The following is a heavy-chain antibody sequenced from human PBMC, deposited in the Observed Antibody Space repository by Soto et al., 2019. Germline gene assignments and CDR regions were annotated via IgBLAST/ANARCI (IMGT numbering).Heavy chain of an antibody. CDR1: GGSISSGGYY. J-gene: IGHJ4*02. CDR3: ARAYRINGWSDYFFDY. CDR2: IYYSGST. D-gene: IGHD6-19*01. Sequence: PSETLSLTCTVSGGSISSGGYYWSWIRQHPGKGLEWIGYIYYSGSTYYNPSLKSRVTISVDTSKNQFSLKLSSVTAADTAVYFCARAYRINGWSDYFFDYWGQGTLVTVSS. V-gene: IGHV4-31*03.